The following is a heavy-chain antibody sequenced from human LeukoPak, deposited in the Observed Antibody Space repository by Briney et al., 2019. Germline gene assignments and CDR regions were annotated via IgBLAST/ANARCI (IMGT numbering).Heavy chain of an antibody. V-gene: IGHV1-8*01. Sequence: ASVKVSCKASGYTFTSYDINLVRQATGQGLEWMGWMNPNSGNTGYAQKFQGRVTMTRNTSISTAYMELSSLRSEDTAVYYCARYPPSYRSNWFDPWGQGTLVTVSS. D-gene: IGHD1-26*01. CDR2: MNPNSGNT. CDR1: GYTFTSYD. J-gene: IGHJ5*02. CDR3: ARYPPSYRSNWFDP.